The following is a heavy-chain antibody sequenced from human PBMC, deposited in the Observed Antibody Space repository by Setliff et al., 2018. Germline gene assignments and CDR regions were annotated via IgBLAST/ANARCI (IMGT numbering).Heavy chain of an antibody. CDR3: TRDQDLRWCKAGTGCYYNYYGLDV. CDR1: GGSISSSNW. J-gene: IGHJ6*02. CDR2: ISYRGNT. Sequence: SETLSLTCAVSGGSISSSNWWSWVRQSPGEGLEWIGSISYRGNTFYNPSLTSRVTISLDTSKKELSLKLTSLSAADTAVYYCTRDQDLRWCKAGTGCYYNYYGLDVWGQGTTGTVSS. V-gene: IGHV4-4*02. D-gene: IGHD2-8*02.